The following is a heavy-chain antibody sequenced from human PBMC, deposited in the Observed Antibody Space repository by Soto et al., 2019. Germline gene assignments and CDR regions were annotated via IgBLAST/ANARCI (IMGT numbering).Heavy chain of an antibody. CDR2: IYYSGST. V-gene: IGHV4-30-4*01. CDR3: ARVGDLAAADDY. J-gene: IGHJ4*02. Sequence: SETLSLTCTVSGGSISSGDYYWSWIRQPPGKGLEWIGYIYYSGSTYYNPSLKSRVTISVDTSKNQFSLKLSSVTAADTAVYYCARVGDLAAADDYWGQGTLVTVSS. CDR1: GGSISSGDYY. D-gene: IGHD6-13*01.